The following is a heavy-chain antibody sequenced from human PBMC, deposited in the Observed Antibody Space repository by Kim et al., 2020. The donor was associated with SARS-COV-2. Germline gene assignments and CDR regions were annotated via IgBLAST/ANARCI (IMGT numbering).Heavy chain of an antibody. Sequence: GGSLRLSCAASGFTFSSYSMNWVRQAPGKGLEWVSSISSSNSYIYYADSVKGRFTISRDNAKNSPFLQMNSLRAEDTAVYYCARGDFDWLLYYSYGMDVWGQGTTVTVSS. CDR3: ARGDFDWLLYYSYGMDV. CDR2: ISSSNSYI. D-gene: IGHD3-9*01. J-gene: IGHJ6*02. CDR1: GFTFSSYS. V-gene: IGHV3-21*01.